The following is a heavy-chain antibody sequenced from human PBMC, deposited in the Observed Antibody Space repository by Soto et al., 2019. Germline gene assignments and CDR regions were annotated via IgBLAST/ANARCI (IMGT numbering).Heavy chain of an antibody. Sequence: GGSLRLSCAASGFSFDDFTMHWVRQAPGKGLEWVSLINWDGTATYYTDSVKGRFTISRDNRKNSLYLQMNRLGPEDTALYFCKKDFCSRTNCHPAPLMYHYYGMDVWGPGTTLTVS. D-gene: IGHD2-2*01. V-gene: IGHV3-43*01. CDR3: KKDFCSRTNCHPAPLMYHYYGMDV. J-gene: IGHJ6*02. CDR1: GFSFDDFT. CDR2: INWDGTAT.